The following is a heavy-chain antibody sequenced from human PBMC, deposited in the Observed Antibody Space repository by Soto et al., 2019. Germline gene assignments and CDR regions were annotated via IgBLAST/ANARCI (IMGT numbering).Heavy chain of an antibody. CDR2: IYPGDSDT. D-gene: IGHD2-2*01. J-gene: IGHJ6*02. CDR3: ARVGMVDIVVVPPSYGMDV. V-gene: IGHV5-51*01. Sequence: AGESLKISCKGSGYSFTSYWIGWVRQMPGKGLEWMGIIYPGDSDTRYSPSFQGQVTISADKSISTAYLQWSSLKASDTAMYYCARVGMVDIVVVPPSYGMDVWGQGTTVTVSS. CDR1: GYSFTSYW.